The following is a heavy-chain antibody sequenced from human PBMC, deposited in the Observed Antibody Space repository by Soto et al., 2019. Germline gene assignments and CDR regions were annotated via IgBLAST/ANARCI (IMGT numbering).Heavy chain of an antibody. Sequence: QLQLQESGSGLVKPSQTLSLTCAVSGGSISSGGYSWSWIRQPPGKGLEYIGYIYHSGHTYYNPSLKSRVTISVDRSNTPFSLKLSSVTAADTAVYYCARVRSGWGIDYWGQGTLVTVSS. D-gene: IGHD6-19*01. CDR1: GGSISSGGYS. J-gene: IGHJ4*02. CDR2: IYHSGHT. V-gene: IGHV4-30-2*01. CDR3: ARVRSGWGIDY.